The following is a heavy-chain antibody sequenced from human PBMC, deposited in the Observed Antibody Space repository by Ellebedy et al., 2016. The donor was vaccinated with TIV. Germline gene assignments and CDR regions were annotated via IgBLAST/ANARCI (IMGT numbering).Heavy chain of an antibody. CDR1: GFTFSGYW. D-gene: IGHD1-26*01. Sequence: GGSLRLSCAASGFTFSGYWMSWVRQAPGKGLEWVANIKQDGSETYYVDSVKGRFTISRDSAKNTLYLQMNSLRAEDTAVYYCARDGVGAIDLDYWGQGTLVTVSS. J-gene: IGHJ4*02. V-gene: IGHV3-7*01. CDR2: IKQDGSET. CDR3: ARDGVGAIDLDY.